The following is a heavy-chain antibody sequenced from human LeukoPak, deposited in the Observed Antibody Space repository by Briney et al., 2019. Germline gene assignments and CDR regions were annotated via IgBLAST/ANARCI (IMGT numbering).Heavy chain of an antibody. CDR3: AKDFSAVTTDHDAFDI. Sequence: GGSLRLSCAASGFTFSSYEMNWVRQAPGKGLEWVSGISWNSGSIGYADSVKGRFTISRDNAKNSLYLQMNSLRAEDMALYYCAKDFSAVTTDHDAFDIWGQGTMVTVSS. CDR2: ISWNSGSI. V-gene: IGHV3-9*03. D-gene: IGHD4-17*01. CDR1: GFTFSSYE. J-gene: IGHJ3*02.